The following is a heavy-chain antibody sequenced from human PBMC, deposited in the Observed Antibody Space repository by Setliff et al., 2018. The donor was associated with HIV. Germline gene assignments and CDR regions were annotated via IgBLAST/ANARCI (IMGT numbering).Heavy chain of an antibody. CDR3: HSGYDTEEQSYFDY. CDR1: GFTFDRFW. V-gene: IGHV3-74*01. D-gene: IGHD5-12*01. CDR2: VNRDGSST. J-gene: IGHJ4*02. Sequence: PGGSLRLSCAASGFTFDRFWMHWVRQAPVKGLVWVSRVNRDGSSTTYADSVKDRFTISRDNAKNTLYLQMNSLRAEDTGVYYCHSGYDTEEQSYFDYWGQGALVTVSS.